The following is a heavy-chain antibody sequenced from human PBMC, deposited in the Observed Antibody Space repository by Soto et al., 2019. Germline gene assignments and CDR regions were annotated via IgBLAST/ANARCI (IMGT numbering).Heavy chain of an antibody. J-gene: IGHJ4*02. V-gene: IGHV1-69*13. Sequence: SVKVSCKASGGTFSSYAISWVRQAPGQGLEWMGGIIPIFGTANYAQKFQGRVTITADESTSTAYMELSSLRSEDTAVYYCARGGNTMVRGVDVYYFDHWGQGTLVTVSS. CDR3: ARGGNTMVRGVDVYYFDH. CDR2: IIPIFGTA. D-gene: IGHD3-10*01. CDR1: GGTFSSYA.